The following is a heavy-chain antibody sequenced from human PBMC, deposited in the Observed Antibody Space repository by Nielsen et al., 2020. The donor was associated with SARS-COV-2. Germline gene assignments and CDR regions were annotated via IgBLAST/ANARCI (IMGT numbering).Heavy chain of an antibody. CDR2: ISSDGNYI. D-gene: IGHD2-15*01. CDR1: GFTFSNYA. Sequence: GESLKISCETSGFTFSNYAMHWVRQAPDKGLEWVAVISSDGNYIYYADSVQGRVTISRDNSKNTLYLQMNSLRREDTALYSCARARDSVPNSPVAYWGQGTLVTVSS. V-gene: IGHV3-30*04. J-gene: IGHJ4*02. CDR3: ARARDSVPNSPVAY.